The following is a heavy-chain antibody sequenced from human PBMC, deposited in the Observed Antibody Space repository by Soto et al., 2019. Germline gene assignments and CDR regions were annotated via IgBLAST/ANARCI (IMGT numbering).Heavy chain of an antibody. V-gene: IGHV3-48*01. J-gene: IGHJ4*02. CDR3: ARDPRFLEWLLYRLDY. CDR2: ISSSGSNK. D-gene: IGHD3-3*01. Sequence: GGSLRLSCAASGFTFSSYSMNWVRQAPGKGLEWVSVISSSGSNKYYADSVKGRFTISRDNSKNTLYLQMNSLRAEDTAVYYCARDPRFLEWLLYRLDYWGQGTLVTVSS. CDR1: GFTFSSYS.